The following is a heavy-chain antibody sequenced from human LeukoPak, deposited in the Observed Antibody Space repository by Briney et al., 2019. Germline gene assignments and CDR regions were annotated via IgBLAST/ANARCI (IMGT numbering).Heavy chain of an antibody. D-gene: IGHD1-26*01. CDR1: GFTFSNYW. V-gene: IGHV3-7*05. CDR2: IKQDGSDK. CDR3: YSGSTFQH. Sequence: GGSLRLSCAASGFTFSNYWMSWVRQAPGKGLEWVANIKQDGSDKYYVDSVKGRFSISRDNTENSLYLQMNSLKAEDTAVYYCYSGSTFQHWARAPWSPSPQ. J-gene: IGHJ1*01.